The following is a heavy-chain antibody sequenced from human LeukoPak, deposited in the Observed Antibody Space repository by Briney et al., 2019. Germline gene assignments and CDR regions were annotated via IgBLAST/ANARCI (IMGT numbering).Heavy chain of an antibody. J-gene: IGHJ4*02. D-gene: IGHD6-13*01. Sequence: GESLKITCKGSGYSFTSYWIGWVRQMPGKGLEWMGIIYPGDSDTRYSPSFQGQVTISADKSISTAYLQWSSLKAPDTAMYYCARHFSSIAAAGIPFDYWGQGTLVTVSS. CDR2: IYPGDSDT. CDR3: ARHFSSIAAAGIPFDY. V-gene: IGHV5-51*01. CDR1: GYSFTSYW.